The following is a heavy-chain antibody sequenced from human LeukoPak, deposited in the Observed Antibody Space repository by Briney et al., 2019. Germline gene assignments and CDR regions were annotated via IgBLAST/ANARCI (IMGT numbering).Heavy chain of an antibody. Sequence: GGSLRLFCGASGFTFGSHAISWVRQAPGKELEWVSGISGGGDNTLYADSVKGRFTISRDNYKNTVHLQMSGLRAEDTAVYYCVFYDSSGFYYGRLRYWGQGTLVTVSS. CDR2: ISGGGDNT. CDR3: VFYDSSGFYYGRLRY. J-gene: IGHJ4*02. V-gene: IGHV3-23*01. CDR1: GFTFGSHA. D-gene: IGHD3-22*01.